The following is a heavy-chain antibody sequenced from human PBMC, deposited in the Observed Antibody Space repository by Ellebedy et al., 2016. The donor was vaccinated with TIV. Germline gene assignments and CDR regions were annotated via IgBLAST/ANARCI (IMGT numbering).Heavy chain of an antibody. CDR2: IKEDGSEK. V-gene: IGHV3-7*01. J-gene: IGHJ5*02. Sequence: PGGSLRLSCAASAFTFSSYWMSWVRQAPGKGPEWVANIKEDGSEKYYVDSVKGRFTISRDNSKNSLYLQMNSLRAEDTDVYYCARVPWGSGAVNWFDPWGQGTLVTVSS. CDR1: AFTFSSYW. CDR3: ARVPWGSGAVNWFDP. D-gene: IGHD3-10*01.